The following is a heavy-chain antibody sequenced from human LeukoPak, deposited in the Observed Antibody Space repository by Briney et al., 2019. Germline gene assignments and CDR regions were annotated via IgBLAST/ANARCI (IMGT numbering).Heavy chain of an antibody. J-gene: IGHJ6*03. Sequence: GGSLRLSCAASEFTFSSYSMNWVRQPPGKGLEWVASISSGSSYIYFADSVKGRFTISRDNAKNSLYLQMNSLRAEDTAVYYWARSVVPERKYYYMDVWGKGTTASVSS. D-gene: IGHD2-2*01. CDR2: ISSGSSYI. V-gene: IGHV3-21*01. CDR3: ARSVVPERKYYYMDV. CDR1: EFTFSSYS.